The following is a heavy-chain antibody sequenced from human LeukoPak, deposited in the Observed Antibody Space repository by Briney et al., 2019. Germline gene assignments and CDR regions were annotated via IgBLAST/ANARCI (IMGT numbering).Heavy chain of an antibody. CDR1: GFTFSSYW. J-gene: IGHJ1*01. V-gene: IGHV3-7*01. CDR2: IKQDGSEK. Sequence: GGSLRLSCAASGFTFSSYWMSWVRQAPGKGLEWVANIKQDGSEKYYVDSVKGRFTISRDNAKNSLYLQMNSLRAEDTAVYYCAKDRIVAAAMGAFQHWGQGTLVTVSS. D-gene: IGHD2-2*01. CDR3: AKDRIVAAAMGAFQH.